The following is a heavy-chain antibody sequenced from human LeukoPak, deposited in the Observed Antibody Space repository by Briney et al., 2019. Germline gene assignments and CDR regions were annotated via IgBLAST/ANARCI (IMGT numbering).Heavy chain of an antibody. V-gene: IGHV3-74*01. D-gene: IGHD5-18*01. Sequence: QPGGSLRFSCAASGFTFNRYWMHWVRQAPGEGPVWVAHILNDGGSTSYADSVKGRFTVSRDDAKNTLSMQMNTLRAEDTAVYHSVRHNYGYDYWGQGTPVTVFS. CDR3: VRHNYGYDY. CDR1: GFTFNRYW. J-gene: IGHJ4*02. CDR2: ILNDGGST.